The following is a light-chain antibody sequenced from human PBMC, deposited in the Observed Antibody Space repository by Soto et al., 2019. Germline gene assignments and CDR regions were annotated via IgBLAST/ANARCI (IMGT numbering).Light chain of an antibody. Sequence: EIVLTQSPGTLSLSPGERGTLSCRASQNVDTRYFAWYQQKPGQAPSLLIYAASFRATGTPERFSGSGSGRAFTLTISRLEPEDFAVYYCQQSVKSPWAFGQGTKVDIK. CDR3: QQSVKSPWA. V-gene: IGKV3-20*01. CDR1: QNVDTRY. CDR2: AAS. J-gene: IGKJ1*01.